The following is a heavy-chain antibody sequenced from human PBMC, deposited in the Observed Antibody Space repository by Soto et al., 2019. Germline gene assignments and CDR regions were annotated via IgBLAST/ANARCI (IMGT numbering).Heavy chain of an antibody. Sequence: EVQLVESGGGLVQPGGSLRLSCAGSGFTFSNYWMHWVRQAPGKGLEWVSRIDHDGPTDYADSVRGRFTNSRDNAENTLYLQMNSRRPENTAVYYCVRDSHGDYWGQGTLVTVSS. J-gene: IGHJ4*02. CDR1: GFTFSNYW. CDR3: VRDSHGDY. V-gene: IGHV3-74*01. CDR2: IDHDGPT.